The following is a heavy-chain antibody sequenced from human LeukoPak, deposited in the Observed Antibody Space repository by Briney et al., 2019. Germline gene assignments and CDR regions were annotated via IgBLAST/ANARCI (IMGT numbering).Heavy chain of an antibody. CDR2: INQDGSEK. J-gene: IGHJ4*02. Sequence: QPGGSLRLSCAASEFTVSSNYMTWVRQAPGKGLEWVANINQDGSEKYYVDSVKGRFTISRDNGKNSLYLQLNSLRAEDTAVYYCAREGRGEYFDYWGQGTLVTVSS. CDR3: AREGRGEYFDY. CDR1: EFTVSSNY. V-gene: IGHV3-7*01. D-gene: IGHD3-10*01.